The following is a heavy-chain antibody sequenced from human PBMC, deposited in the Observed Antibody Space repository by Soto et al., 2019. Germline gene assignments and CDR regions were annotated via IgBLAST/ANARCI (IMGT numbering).Heavy chain of an antibody. CDR2: INAGNGNT. J-gene: IGHJ4*02. V-gene: IGHV1-3*01. D-gene: IGHD2-2*01. Sequence: ASVKVSCKASGYTFTSYALHWVRQAPGQRLEWMGWINAGNGNTKYSQKFQGRVTITRDTSASTAYMELSSLRSEDTAVYYCARDRGSMASFDYWGQGTLVTVSS. CDR3: ARDRGSMASFDY. CDR1: GYTFTSYA.